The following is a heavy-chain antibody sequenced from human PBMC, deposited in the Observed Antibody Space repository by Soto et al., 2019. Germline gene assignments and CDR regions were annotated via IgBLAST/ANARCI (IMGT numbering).Heavy chain of an antibody. D-gene: IGHD3-3*02. Sequence: EVQLVESGGGLVQPGGSLRLSCAASGFTVSSYYVSWVRKAPGKGLEWVSVIYSAGSADFADSVKGRFTISRDNSKNTLYLQMSSLRAEDTAVYYCARVHSINYHYFDYWGQGTLVTVSS. CDR2: IYSAGSA. V-gene: IGHV3-66*01. J-gene: IGHJ4*02. CDR3: ARVHSINYHYFDY. CDR1: GFTVSSYY.